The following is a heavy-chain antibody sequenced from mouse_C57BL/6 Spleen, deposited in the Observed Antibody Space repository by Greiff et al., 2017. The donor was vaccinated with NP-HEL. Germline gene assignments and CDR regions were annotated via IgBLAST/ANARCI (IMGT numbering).Heavy chain of an antibody. V-gene: IGHV1-26*01. Sequence: EVKLQQSGPELVKPGASVKISCKASGYTFTDYYMNWVKQSHGKSLEWIGDINPNNGGTSYNQKFKGKATLTVDKSSSTAYMELRSLTSVDSAVYYCARSRGVAYWGQGTLVTVSA. CDR1: GYTFTDYY. CDR2: INPNNGGT. J-gene: IGHJ3*01. CDR3: ARSRGVAY.